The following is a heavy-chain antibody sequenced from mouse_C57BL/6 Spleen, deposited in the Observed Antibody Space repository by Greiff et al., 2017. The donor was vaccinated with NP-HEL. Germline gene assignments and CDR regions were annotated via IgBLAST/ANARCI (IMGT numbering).Heavy chain of an antibody. J-gene: IGHJ4*01. D-gene: IGHD1-1*01. CDR1: GFSLTSYG. Sequence: VQLQQSGPGLVQPSQSLSITCTVSGFSLTSYGVHWVRQSPGKGLEWLGVIWSGGSTDYNAAFISRLSISKDNSKSQVFFKMNSLQADDTAIYYCARPYYGSSYDYYAMDYWGQGTSVTVSS. CDR3: ARPYYGSSYDYYAMDY. CDR2: IWSGGST. V-gene: IGHV2-2*01.